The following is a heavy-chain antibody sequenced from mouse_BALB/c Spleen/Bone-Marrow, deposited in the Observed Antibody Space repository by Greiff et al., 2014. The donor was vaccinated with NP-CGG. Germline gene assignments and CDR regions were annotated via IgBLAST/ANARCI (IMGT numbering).Heavy chain of an antibody. V-gene: IGHV1S81*02. D-gene: IGHD2-2*01. CDR2: INPSNGGS. CDR3: TTSRGYNWFAY. J-gene: IGHJ3*01. Sequence: QVHVKQSGAELVKPGASVKLSCKASGYTFTSYYMYWVKQRPGQGLEWMGEINPSNGGSDFNEKFKIKATLTVDKSSSTAYMQLSSLTSEDSAVYYCTTSRGYNWFAYWGQGTLVTVSA. CDR1: GYTFTSYY.